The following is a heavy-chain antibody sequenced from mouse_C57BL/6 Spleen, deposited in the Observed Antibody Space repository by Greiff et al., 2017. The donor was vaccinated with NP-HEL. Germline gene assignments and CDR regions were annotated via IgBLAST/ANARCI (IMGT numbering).Heavy chain of an antibody. CDR3: ARYPYYYGSSDFDY. D-gene: IGHD1-1*01. J-gene: IGHJ2*01. V-gene: IGHV1-80*01. Sequence: QVQLQQSGAELVKPGASVKISCKASGYAFSSYWMNWVKQRPGKGLEWIGQIYPGDGDTNYNGKFKGKATLTADKSSSTAYMQLSSLTSEDSAVYFCARYPYYYGSSDFDYWGQGTTLTVSS. CDR1: GYAFSSYW. CDR2: IYPGDGDT.